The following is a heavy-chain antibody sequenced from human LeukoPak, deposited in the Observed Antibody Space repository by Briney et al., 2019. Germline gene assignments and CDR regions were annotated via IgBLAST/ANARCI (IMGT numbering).Heavy chain of an antibody. CDR3: AKDGRYCSSTSCYRVNAFDI. J-gene: IGHJ3*02. D-gene: IGHD2-2*02. CDR1: GFTFSSYA. V-gene: IGHV3-23*01. CDR2: ISGSGGST. Sequence: QPGGSLRLSCAASGFTFSSYAMSWVRQAPGKGLEWVSAISGSGGSTYYADSVKGRFTISRDNSKNTLYLQMNSLRAEDTAVYYCAKDGRYCSSTSCYRVNAFDIWGQGTMVTVSS.